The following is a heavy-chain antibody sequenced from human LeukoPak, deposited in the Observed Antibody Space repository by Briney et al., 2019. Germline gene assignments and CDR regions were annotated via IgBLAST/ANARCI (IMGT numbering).Heavy chain of an antibody. CDR2: IDPNDGST. V-gene: IGHV1-46*01. Sequence: ASVEVSCKASGYTFSSYYMRWARQAPGQGLEWVGRIDPNDGSTIYARNLQGGVTMTSDTSTSTVYMELSSLRSEDTAVYYCARGGPYHGWDYWGQGTLVTVSS. D-gene: IGHD2-15*01. CDR1: GYTFSSYY. CDR3: ARGGPYHGWDY. J-gene: IGHJ4*02.